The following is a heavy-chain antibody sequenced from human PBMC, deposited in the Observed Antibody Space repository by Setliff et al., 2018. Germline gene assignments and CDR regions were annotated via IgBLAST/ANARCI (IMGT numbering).Heavy chain of an antibody. V-gene: IGHV3-21*01. CDR2: ISSRSTYI. CDR1: GFNFSSYA. J-gene: IGHJ4*02. CDR3: ARFACSGGSCYLSSSDY. D-gene: IGHD2-15*01. Sequence: PGGSLRLSCAVSGFNFSSYAFNWVRQAPGKGLEWVSSISSRSTYIYYADSLNGRFTISRDNAKNSLYLQMNSLRAEDTAVYYCARFACSGGSCYLSSSDYWGQGTQVTVSS.